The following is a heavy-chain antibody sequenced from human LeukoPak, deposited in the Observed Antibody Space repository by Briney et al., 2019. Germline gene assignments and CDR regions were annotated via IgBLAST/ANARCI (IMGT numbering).Heavy chain of an antibody. V-gene: IGHV3-23*01. D-gene: IGHD4-23*01. Sequence: GGSLRLSCAASGLTFSSYAMSWVRQVPGMGLEWVSAISGSGGSSYYADSVKGRFTISRDTSMNTLHLQMNSLRAEDTAVYYCIGYGGYSVWGQGTLVTVSS. CDR2: ISGSGGSS. CDR1: GLTFSSYA. J-gene: IGHJ4*02. CDR3: IGYGGYSV.